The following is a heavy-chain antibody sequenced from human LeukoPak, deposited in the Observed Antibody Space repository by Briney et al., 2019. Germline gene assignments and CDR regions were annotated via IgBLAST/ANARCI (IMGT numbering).Heavy chain of an antibody. Sequence: ASVTVSCKAAGYTFTSYGISWVRQAPGQGLEWMGWISAYNGNTNYAQKLQGRVTMTTDTSTSTAYMELRSLRSDDTAVYYCARTVHGVVVVAATPGWFDPWGQGTLVTVSS. J-gene: IGHJ5*02. CDR1: GYTFTSYG. CDR3: ARTVHGVVVVAATPGWFDP. D-gene: IGHD2-15*01. V-gene: IGHV1-18*01. CDR2: ISAYNGNT.